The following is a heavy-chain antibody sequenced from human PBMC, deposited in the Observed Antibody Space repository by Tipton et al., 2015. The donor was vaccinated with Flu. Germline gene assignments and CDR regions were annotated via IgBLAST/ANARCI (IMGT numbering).Heavy chain of an antibody. D-gene: IGHD1-1*01. Sequence: QVQLVQSGAEVKKPGASVKVSCRTSGYSFTNFGVTWVRRAPGQGLEWMGIIYPAGGGISYAQKFQGRVIMTRDRSTGTLHMELSSLRPDDTAMYYCARDKGAGTYTFDVWGQGTMITVSA. J-gene: IGHJ3*01. CDR1: GYSFTNFG. CDR3: ARDKGAGTYTFDV. CDR2: IYPAGGGI. V-gene: IGHV1-46*01.